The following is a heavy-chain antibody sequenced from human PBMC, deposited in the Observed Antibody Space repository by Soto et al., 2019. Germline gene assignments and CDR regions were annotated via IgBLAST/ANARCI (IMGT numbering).Heavy chain of an antibody. D-gene: IGHD1-1*01. J-gene: IGHJ4*02. CDR2: SSSGGSDV. V-gene: IGHV3-21*01. CDR1: GFTFSSYT. CDR3: ARGRDNPTDY. Sequence: EVQLVESGGGLVKPGGSLRLSCAASGFTFSSYTIHWVRQAPGKGLEWVSSSSSGGSDVYYADSVKGRVTISRDNAKNSLYLQMTSLRAEDTAVYYCARGRDNPTDYWGQGTLVTVSS.